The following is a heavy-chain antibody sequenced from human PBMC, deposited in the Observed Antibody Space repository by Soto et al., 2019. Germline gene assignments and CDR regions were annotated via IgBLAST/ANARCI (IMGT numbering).Heavy chain of an antibody. CDR3: ARDRGDYYGMYV. CDR2: IYYSGST. CDR1: GGSISSGGYY. V-gene: IGHV4-31*03. Sequence: QVQLQESDPGLVKPSQTLSLTCTVSGGSISSGGYYWSWIRQHPGKGLEWIGYIYYSGSTHYNPSLKRRVTISVDTSKNQFSLKLSSVTAADTAVYYCARDRGDYYGMYVWGQGTTVTVSS. J-gene: IGHJ6*02.